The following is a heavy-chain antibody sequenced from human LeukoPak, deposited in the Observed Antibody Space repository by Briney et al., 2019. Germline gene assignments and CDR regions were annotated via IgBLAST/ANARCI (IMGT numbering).Heavy chain of an antibody. D-gene: IGHD3-22*01. J-gene: IGHJ4*02. CDR1: GYTFTNYN. V-gene: IGHV1-8*01. Sequence: ASVNVSCKASGYTFTNYNIDWVRQATGQGLEWMGWINPNSGRAGCVQKFQGRVNITRDTSISTAYMELSSLRSEDTAVYYCARDIRDYYDSSGYLPDYWGQGTLVTVSS. CDR2: INPNSGRA. CDR3: ARDIRDYYDSSGYLPDY.